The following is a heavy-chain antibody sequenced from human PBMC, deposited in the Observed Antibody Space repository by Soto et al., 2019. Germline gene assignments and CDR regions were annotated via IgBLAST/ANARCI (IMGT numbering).Heavy chain of an antibody. D-gene: IGHD6-13*01. CDR2: INNGGEYI. CDR3: ARDESAGSSIRY. J-gene: IGHJ4*02. CDR1: GSPCSSYG. V-gene: IGHV3-21*01. Sequence: EVQVVESGGGLVKPGGSLRLSCTAPGSPCSSYGMNWVRQVPGKGLEWVASINNGGEYIYYADSVQGRFTISRDNAKNSLYLQMNSLRVEDTAVYFCARDESAGSSIRYWGQGTLVTVSS.